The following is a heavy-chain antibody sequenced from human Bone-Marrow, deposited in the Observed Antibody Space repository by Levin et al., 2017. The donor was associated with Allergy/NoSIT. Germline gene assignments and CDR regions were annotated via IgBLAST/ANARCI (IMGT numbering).Heavy chain of an antibody. D-gene: IGHD3-22*01. CDR1: GLSFSNYD. CDR3: ASWAMFYYDGSDYDYFYYGMDV. CDR2: ISGGSSRI. V-gene: IGHV3-21*06. J-gene: IGHJ6*02. Sequence: GESLKISCAASGLSFSNYDMNWVRQAPGKGLEWVSSISGGSSRIYYADSVKGRFTISRDNAKNSLYLQMNSLRVEDTAVYYCASWAMFYYDGSDYDYFYYGMDVWGQGTTVTVSS.